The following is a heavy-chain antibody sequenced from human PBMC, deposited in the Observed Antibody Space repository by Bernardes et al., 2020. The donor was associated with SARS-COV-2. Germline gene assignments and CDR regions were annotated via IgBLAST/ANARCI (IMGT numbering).Heavy chain of an antibody. CDR3: ARARGGVIPLAGDYYRYGMDV. CDR2: IRNKANGHTI. V-gene: IGHV3-72*01. CDR1: GFTSSDHY. Sequence: GGSLRLSCAASGFTSSDHYMDWVRQAPGKGLEWVGRIRNKANGHTIEYAPSEKGRFTVSRDDSMNSLFLQMNSLKIEDTAVYYCARARGGVIPLAGDYYRYGMDVWGQGTTVTVSS. J-gene: IGHJ6*02. D-gene: IGHD3-10*01.